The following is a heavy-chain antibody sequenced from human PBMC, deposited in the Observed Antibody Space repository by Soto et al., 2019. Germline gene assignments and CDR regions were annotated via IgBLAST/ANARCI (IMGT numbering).Heavy chain of an antibody. CDR2: IYYSGST. D-gene: IGHD3-22*01. Sequence: SETLSLTCTVSGGSISSYYWSWTRQPPGKGLEWIGYIYYSGSTNYNPSLKSRVTISVDTSKNQFSLKLSSVTAADTAVYYCASSSLDYYDSSGYYYTLDYWGQGTLVTVSS. V-gene: IGHV4-59*01. CDR3: ASSSLDYYDSSGYYYTLDY. J-gene: IGHJ4*02. CDR1: GGSISSYY.